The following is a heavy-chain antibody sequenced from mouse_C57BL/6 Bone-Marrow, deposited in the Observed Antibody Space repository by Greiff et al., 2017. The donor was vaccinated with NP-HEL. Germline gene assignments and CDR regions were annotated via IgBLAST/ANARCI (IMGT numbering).Heavy chain of an antibody. J-gene: IGHJ2*01. CDR1: GFSFNTYA. CDR3: VRRGAGGYFDY. Sequence: EVKLLESGGGLVQPKGSLKLSCAASGFSFNTYAMNWVRQAPGKGLEWVARIRSKSNNYATYYADSVKDRFTISRDDSESMLYLQMNNLKTEDTAMYYCVRRGAGGYFDYWGQGTTLTVSS. CDR2: IRSKSNNYAT. V-gene: IGHV10-1*01.